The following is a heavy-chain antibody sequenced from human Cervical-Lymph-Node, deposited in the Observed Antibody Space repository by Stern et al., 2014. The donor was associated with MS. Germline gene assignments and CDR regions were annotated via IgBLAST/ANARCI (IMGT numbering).Heavy chain of an antibody. J-gene: IGHJ4*02. CDR2: INPSGDST. CDR3: AGGRLGY. V-gene: IGHV1-46*01. D-gene: IGHD2-15*01. Sequence: QLVQSGAEVKKPGASVKISCKAPGYKFTNYYIHWMRQAPGQGPEWMGMINPSGDSTTYAQKFQGRVTMTRDTSTSTVYMELSRLRSEDAAVYYWAGGRLGYWGQGTQVTVSS. CDR1: GYKFTNYY.